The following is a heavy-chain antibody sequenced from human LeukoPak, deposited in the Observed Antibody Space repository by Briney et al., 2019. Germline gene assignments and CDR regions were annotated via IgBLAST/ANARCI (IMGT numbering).Heavy chain of an antibody. CDR2: INHSGST. Sequence: KPSETLSLTCAVYGGSFSGYYWSWIRQPPGKGLEWIGEINHSGSTNYNPSLKSRVTISVDTSKNQFSLKLSSVTAADTAVYYCARAITMVRGAPDYWGQGTLVTVSS. CDR1: GGSFSGYY. V-gene: IGHV4-34*01. CDR3: ARAITMVRGAPDY. D-gene: IGHD3-10*01. J-gene: IGHJ4*02.